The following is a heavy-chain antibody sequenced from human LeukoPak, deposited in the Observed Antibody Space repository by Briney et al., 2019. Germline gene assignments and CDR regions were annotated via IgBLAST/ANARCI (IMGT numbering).Heavy chain of an antibody. V-gene: IGHV3-53*01. CDR1: GFTINTNY. J-gene: IGHJ5*02. CDR3: VGYHSESPAP. CDR2: IYTGNST. Sequence: PGGSLRLSCAASGFTINTNYRSWVRQAPGKGLEWVSGIYTGNSTNYADSVRGRFTISRDNSKNTFYLQMNSLRATDTAVYYCVGYHSESPAPWGQGTLVTVSS. D-gene: IGHD3-10*01.